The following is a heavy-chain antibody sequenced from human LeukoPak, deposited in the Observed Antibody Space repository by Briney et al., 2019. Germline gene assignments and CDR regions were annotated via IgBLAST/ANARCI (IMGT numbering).Heavy chain of an antibody. CDR2: ISSSSAI. D-gene: IGHD6-13*01. CDR1: GVTFSIDE. Sequence: RGALRLSCAASGVTFSIDEMNWGRQAPGKGLEWVSYISSSSAIYYADSVKGRFTISRANAQNSLYLQMNSLRAEDTAVYYCVRFGSRWFLDYWGQGTLVTVSS. CDR3: VRFGSRWFLDY. J-gene: IGHJ4*02. V-gene: IGHV3-48*03.